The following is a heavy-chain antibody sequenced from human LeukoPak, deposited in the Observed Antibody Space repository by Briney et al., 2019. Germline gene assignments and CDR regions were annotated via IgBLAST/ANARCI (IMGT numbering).Heavy chain of an antibody. CDR3: ARDVGITVADSFDP. CDR2: ISAYNGNT. Sequence: GASVKASCKASGYRFTSYGIFWVRQAPGQGLEWMGWISAYNGNTNYAQKFQGRVTMTTDTSTSTVYMEVRGLRSDDTAMYYCARDVGITVADSFDPWGQGTLVTVSS. CDR1: GYRFTSYG. V-gene: IGHV1-18*01. J-gene: IGHJ5*02. D-gene: IGHD6-13*01.